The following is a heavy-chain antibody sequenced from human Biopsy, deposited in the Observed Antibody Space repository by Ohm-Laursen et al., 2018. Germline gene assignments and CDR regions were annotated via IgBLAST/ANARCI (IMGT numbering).Heavy chain of an antibody. CDR2: IKKKSNNDAT. V-gene: IGHV3-73*01. D-gene: IGHD5-12*01. Sequence: SLRLSCAASGFNLSAFALHWVRQASGRGLEWVGRIKKKSNNDATAYAESMKGRFSIFRDDSKSTSFLQMYSLKIEDTAVYFCTRSAGYGYDYWGQGILVTVSS. CDR3: TRSAGYGYDY. CDR1: GFNLSAFA. J-gene: IGHJ4*02.